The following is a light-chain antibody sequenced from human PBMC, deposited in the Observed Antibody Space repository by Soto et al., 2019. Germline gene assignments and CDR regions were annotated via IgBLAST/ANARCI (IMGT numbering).Light chain of an antibody. V-gene: IGKV3-20*01. CDR1: QSVSSSY. CDR2: DTS. J-gene: IGKJ1*01. Sequence: EIVLTQSPGTLSLSPGERATRACRASQSVSSSYLAWYQQNPGQAPRLLIYDTSSRATGIPDRFSGSGSGTDFTLTISRLEPEDFAVYYCQQYGSSRTFGQGTKV. CDR3: QQYGSSRT.